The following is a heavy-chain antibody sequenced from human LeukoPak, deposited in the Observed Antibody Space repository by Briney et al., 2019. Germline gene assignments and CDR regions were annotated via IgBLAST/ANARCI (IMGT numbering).Heavy chain of an antibody. J-gene: IGHJ4*02. CDR1: GYSINSGFY. CDR3: ARVREYDFWSGYYLDY. D-gene: IGHD3-3*01. V-gene: IGHV4-38-2*02. Sequence: PSETLSLTCTVSGYSINSGFYWGWIRQPPGKGLEWIGSIYHSGSTHYKSSLKSRVTISVDTSKNQLSLKLTSVTAADTAVYYCARVREYDFWSGYYLDYWGQGTLVTVPS. CDR2: IYHSGST.